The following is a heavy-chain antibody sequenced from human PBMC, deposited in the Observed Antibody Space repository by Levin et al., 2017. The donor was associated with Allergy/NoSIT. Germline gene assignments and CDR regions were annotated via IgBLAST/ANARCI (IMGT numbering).Heavy chain of an antibody. D-gene: IGHD4-17*01. CDR3: ARHPLDYGYYYYYMDV. Sequence: SETLSLTCTVSGGSISSSSYYWGWIRQPPGKGLEWIGSIYYSGSTYYNPSLKSRVTISVDTSKNQFSLKLSSVTAADTAVYYCARHPLDYGYYYYYMDVWGKGTTVTVSS. J-gene: IGHJ6*03. CDR1: GGSISSSSYY. V-gene: IGHV4-39*01. CDR2: IYYSGST.